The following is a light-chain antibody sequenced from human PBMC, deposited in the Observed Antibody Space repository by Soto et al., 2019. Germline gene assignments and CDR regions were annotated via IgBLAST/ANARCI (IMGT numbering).Light chain of an antibody. CDR3: QQYSNWPPTT. J-gene: IGKJ2*01. Sequence: IVMTQSPATLSVSPGERATLSCRASQSVSSNLAWYQQKPGQAPRLLIYGASTRATGIPARFSGSGSGTEFTLTISSLQSEDFAVYYCQQYSNWPPTTFGQGTKLEIK. V-gene: IGKV3-15*01. CDR2: GAS. CDR1: QSVSSN.